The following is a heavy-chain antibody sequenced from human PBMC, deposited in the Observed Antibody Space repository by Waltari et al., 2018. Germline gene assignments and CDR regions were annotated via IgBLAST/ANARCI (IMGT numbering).Heavy chain of an antibody. J-gene: IGHJ4*02. CDR3: ARGTHYSFEY. CDR2: IQVDALNK. Sequence: QVQLVESGGGVVQPGGSLRLSCAVSGFRFSSYGMHWVRQAPGKGLEWVASIQVDALNKYYADSLKGRFTVSRDDSENALYLQMNSLRGDDTAVYYCARGTHYSFEYWGLGTLVTVSS. V-gene: IGHV3-30*02. CDR1: GFRFSSYG.